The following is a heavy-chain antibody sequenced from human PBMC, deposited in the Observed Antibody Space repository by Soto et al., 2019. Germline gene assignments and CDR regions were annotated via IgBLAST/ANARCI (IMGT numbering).Heavy chain of an antibody. J-gene: IGHJ6*02. CDR1: GGSISSSNW. D-gene: IGHD1-26*01. Sequence: SETLSLTCAVSGGSISSSNWWSWVRKPPGKGLEWIGEIYHSGSTNYNPSLKSRVTISVDKSKNQFSLRLTSVTAADTAVYYCARVSGSYYYGMDVWGQGTTVTVSS. CDR3: ARVSGSYYYGMDV. V-gene: IGHV4-4*02. CDR2: IYHSGST.